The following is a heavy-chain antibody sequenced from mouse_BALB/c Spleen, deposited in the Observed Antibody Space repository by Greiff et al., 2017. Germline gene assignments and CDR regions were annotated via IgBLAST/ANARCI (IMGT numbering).Heavy chain of an antibody. J-gene: IGHJ4*01. CDR2: ISSGGST. CDR1: GFTFSSYA. D-gene: IGHD1-1*01. CDR3: ARDEYYYGRHYAMDY. V-gene: IGHV5-6-5*01. Sequence: EVQLVESGGGLVKPGGSLKLSCAASGFTFSSYAMSWVRQTPEKRLEWVASISSGGSTYYPDSVKGRVTISRDNARNILYLQMSRLRSEDTAMYYCARDEYYYGRHYAMDYWGQGTSVTVSS.